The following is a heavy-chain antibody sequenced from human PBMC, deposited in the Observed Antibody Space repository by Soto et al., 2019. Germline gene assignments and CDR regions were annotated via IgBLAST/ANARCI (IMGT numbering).Heavy chain of an antibody. V-gene: IGHV1-18*01. CDR2: INAYNGNT. D-gene: IGHD3-16*01. J-gene: IGHJ6*02. CDR3: AMVESYVTPPPQDV. Sequence: QVQLVQSGAEVKNPGASVKVSCKASGYRFTSYGIGWVRQAPGQGLEWMGWINAYNGNTNYAQNLQGRVTLSTDTSTSTAYMYLSSLRSNDTAVYYCAMVESYVTPPPQDVWGQGTTVTVSS. CDR1: GYRFTSYG.